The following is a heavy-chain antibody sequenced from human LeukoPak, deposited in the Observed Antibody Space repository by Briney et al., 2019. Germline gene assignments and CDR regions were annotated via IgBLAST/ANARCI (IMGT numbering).Heavy chain of an antibody. CDR2: ISYDGSNK. Sequence: GGSLRLSCAASGFTFSSYAMHWVRQAPGKGPEWVAVISYDGSNKYYADSVKGRFAISRDNSKNTLYLQMNSLRAEDTAVYYCAKEDPTLGYYFDYWGQGTLVTVSS. V-gene: IGHV3-30*09. J-gene: IGHJ4*02. D-gene: IGHD7-27*01. CDR1: GFTFSSYA. CDR3: AKEDPTLGYYFDY.